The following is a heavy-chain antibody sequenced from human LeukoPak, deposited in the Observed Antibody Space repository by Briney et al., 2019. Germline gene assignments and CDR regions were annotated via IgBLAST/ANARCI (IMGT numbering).Heavy chain of an antibody. D-gene: IGHD5-24*01. CDR1: GGSISSYY. J-gene: IGHJ4*02. V-gene: IGHV4-4*07. CDR2: IYTSGST. CDR3: ARQRNEDGYNIFN. Sequence: SQTLSLTCTVSGGSISSYYWSWLRQPAGKGLEWIGRIYTSGSTYYNPSLKSRVTISVDTSKNQFSLKLSSVTAADTAVYYCARQRNEDGYNIFNWGQGTLVTVSS.